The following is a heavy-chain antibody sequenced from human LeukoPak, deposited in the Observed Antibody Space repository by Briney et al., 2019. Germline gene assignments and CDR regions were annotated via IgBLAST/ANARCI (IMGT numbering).Heavy chain of an antibody. J-gene: IGHJ4*02. CDR3: ARARPPDY. Sequence: MXXXXQAXXXXLEWVANIKQDGSEKYYVDSVKGRFTISRDNAKNSLYLQMNSLRAEDTAVYYCARARPPDYWGQGTLVTVSS. CDR2: IKQDGSEK. V-gene: IGHV3-7*04. D-gene: IGHD6-6*01.